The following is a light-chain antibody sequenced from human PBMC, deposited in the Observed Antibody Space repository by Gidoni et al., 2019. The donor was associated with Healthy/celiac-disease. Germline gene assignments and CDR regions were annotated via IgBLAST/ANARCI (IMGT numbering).Light chain of an antibody. CDR3: QQSYSTLF. Sequence: DIQLTQSPSSLSASVGDRVTITCRASQSISSYLNWYQQKPGKAPKLLIYAASSLQSGVPSRFSGSGSGTDFTLTISSLQPEDFATYYCQQSYSTLFFXGXTKVEIK. J-gene: IGKJ4*01. CDR1: QSISSY. CDR2: AAS. V-gene: IGKV1-39*01.